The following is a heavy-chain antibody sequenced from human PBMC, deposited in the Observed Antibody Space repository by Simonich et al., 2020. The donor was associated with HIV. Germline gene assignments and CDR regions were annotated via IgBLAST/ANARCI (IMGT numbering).Heavy chain of an antibody. CDR3: ARLTAGGLGEYFQH. D-gene: IGHD6-13*01. Sequence: QVQLQQWGAGLLKPSETLSLTCAVYGGSFSGYYWSWLRQPPGKGLEWIGEINHSGSTNDNPSLKSRVTISVDPSKNQFSLKLSSVTAADTAVYYCARLTAGGLGEYFQHWGQGTLVTVSS. CDR2: INHSGST. J-gene: IGHJ1*01. CDR1: GGSFSGYY. V-gene: IGHV4-34*01.